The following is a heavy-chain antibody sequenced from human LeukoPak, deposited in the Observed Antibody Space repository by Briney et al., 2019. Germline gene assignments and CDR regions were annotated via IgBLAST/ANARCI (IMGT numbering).Heavy chain of an antibody. V-gene: IGHV4-39*07. CDR2: IYYSGRT. Sequence: PSETLSLTCTVSGGSISSSSYYWGWIRQPPGKGLEWIGTIYYSGRTYYNPSLKSRVTISEDTSKNQFSLKLSSVTAADTAVYYCARDHGYDSSGYDYYYYGMDVWGQGTTVTVSS. CDR1: GGSISSSSYY. J-gene: IGHJ6*02. CDR3: ARDHGYDSSGYDYYYYGMDV. D-gene: IGHD3-22*01.